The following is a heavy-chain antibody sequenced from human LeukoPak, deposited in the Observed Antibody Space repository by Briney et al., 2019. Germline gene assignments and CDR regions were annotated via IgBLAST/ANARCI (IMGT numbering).Heavy chain of an antibody. CDR3: AREYVWGSYRDYYFDY. V-gene: IGHV1-69*05. D-gene: IGHD3-16*02. J-gene: IGHJ4*02. CDR2: IIPIFGTA. CDR1: GGTFSSYA. Sequence: SVKVSCKASGGTFSSYAISWVRQAPGRGLEWMGRIIPIFGTANYEQKFQGRVTITTDESTSTAYMELSILRSEDTAVYYCAREYVWGSYRDYYFDYWGQGTLVTVSS.